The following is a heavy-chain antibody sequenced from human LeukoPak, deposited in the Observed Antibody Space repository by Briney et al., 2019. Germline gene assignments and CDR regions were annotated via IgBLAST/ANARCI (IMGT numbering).Heavy chain of an antibody. V-gene: IGHV3-21*01. J-gene: IGHJ6*03. Sequence: PGGSLRLSCAASGFTFSSYSMNWVRQAPGKGLEWVSSISSSSSYIYYADSVKGRFTISRDNAKNSLYLQMNSLRAEDTAVYYCARDFRLSGGSYSAWNPYYYMDVWGKGTTVTVSS. CDR1: GFTFSSYS. CDR3: ARDFRLSGGSYSAWNPYYYMDV. D-gene: IGHD1-26*01. CDR2: ISSSSSYI.